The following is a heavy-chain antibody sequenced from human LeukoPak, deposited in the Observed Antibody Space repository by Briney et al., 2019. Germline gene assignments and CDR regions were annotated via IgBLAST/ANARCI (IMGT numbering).Heavy chain of an antibody. D-gene: IGHD3-22*01. CDR2: IYHSGST. Sequence: PSQTLSLTCAVSGGSISSGGYSWSWIRQPPGKGLEWIGYIYHSGSTYYNPSLKSRVTISVDRSKNQFSLKLSSVTAADTAVYYCARATYYYDSSDPYGWFDPWGQGTLVTVSS. V-gene: IGHV4-30-2*01. CDR1: GGSISSGGYS. J-gene: IGHJ5*02. CDR3: ARATYYYDSSDPYGWFDP.